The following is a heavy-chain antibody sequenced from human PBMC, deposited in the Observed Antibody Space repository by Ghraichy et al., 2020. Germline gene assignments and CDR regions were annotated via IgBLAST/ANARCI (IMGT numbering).Heavy chain of an antibody. CDR3: ARDWGDGSRHYFAMDV. CDR1: GGSFNNYL. CDR2: IVPIFGTA. J-gene: IGHJ6*02. V-gene: IGHV1-69*13. Sequence: SVKVSCKASGGSFNNYLITWVRQAPGQGLEWMGGIVPIFGTANYAQKFEVRVTITADESTSTAYMDLSSLRPEDTAVYYCARDWGDGSRHYFAMDVWGQGTTVTVSS. D-gene: IGHD3-16*01.